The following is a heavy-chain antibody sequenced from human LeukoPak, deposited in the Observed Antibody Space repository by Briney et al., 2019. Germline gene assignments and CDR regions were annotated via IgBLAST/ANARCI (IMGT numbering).Heavy chain of an antibody. Sequence: GGSLRLSCAASGFTFSSYAMTWVRQAPGKGLEWVSTISGYGGSTNYADSVKGRFTISRDNSKNTLYLQMNSLRAEDTAVYYCAKGSSTVTSLTDFDYWGQGTLVTVSS. CDR2: ISGYGGST. J-gene: IGHJ4*02. CDR1: GFTFSSYA. D-gene: IGHD4-17*01. CDR3: AKGSSTVTSLTDFDY. V-gene: IGHV3-23*01.